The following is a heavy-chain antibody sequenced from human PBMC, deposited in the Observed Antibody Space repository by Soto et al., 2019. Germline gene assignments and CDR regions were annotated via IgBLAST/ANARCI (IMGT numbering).Heavy chain of an antibody. V-gene: IGHV1-58*01. CDR3: AVWGSYRYKFDY. J-gene: IGHJ4*02. CDR2: IVVGSGNT. D-gene: IGHD3-16*02. Sequence: GASVKVSCKASGFTFTSSAVQWVRQARGQRLEWIGWIVVGSGNTNYAQKFQERVTITRDMSTSTAYMELSSLRSEDTAVYYCAVWGSYRYKFDYWGQGTLVTVSS. CDR1: GFTFTSSA.